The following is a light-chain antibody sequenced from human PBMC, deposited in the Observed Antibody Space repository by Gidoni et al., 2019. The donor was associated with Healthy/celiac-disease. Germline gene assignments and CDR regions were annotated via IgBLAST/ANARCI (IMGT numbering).Light chain of an antibody. J-gene: IGLJ2*01. CDR2: YDS. Sequence: SYVLTQPPSVSVAPGKTARITCGGNNIGSKSVHWYQQKPGQAPGLVIYYDSDRPSGIPERFSGSNSGNTATLTISRVEAGDEADYYCQVWDSSSDHRGVVFGGGTKLTVL. CDR3: QVWDSSSDHRGVV. V-gene: IGLV3-21*04. CDR1: NIGSKS.